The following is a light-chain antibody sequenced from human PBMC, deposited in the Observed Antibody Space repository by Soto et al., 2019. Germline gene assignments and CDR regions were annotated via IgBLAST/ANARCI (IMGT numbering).Light chain of an antibody. CDR2: ENN. Sequence: QSVLTQPPSVSAAPGQKVTISCSGSSSNIGNNSVSWYQQLPGTAPKLLIYENNKRPSGIPDRFSGSKSGTSATLGITGLQTGDEADYYCGTWDSSLRGVVFGGGTKVTVL. J-gene: IGLJ2*01. CDR1: SSNIGNNS. V-gene: IGLV1-51*02. CDR3: GTWDSSLRGVV.